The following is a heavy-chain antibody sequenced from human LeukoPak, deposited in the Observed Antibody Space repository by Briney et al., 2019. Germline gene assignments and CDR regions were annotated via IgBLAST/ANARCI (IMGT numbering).Heavy chain of an antibody. CDR3: AKVVAVAGTYYFDY. D-gene: IGHD6-19*01. CDR2: ISGSGGST. V-gene: IGHV3-23*01. J-gene: IGHJ4*02. Sequence: GGSLRLSCAASGFTVSSYAMSWVRQAPGKGLEWVSAISGSGGSTYYADSVKGRFTISRDNSKNTLYLQMNSLRAEATAVYYCAKVVAVAGTYYFDYWGQGTLVTDSS. CDR1: GFTVSSYA.